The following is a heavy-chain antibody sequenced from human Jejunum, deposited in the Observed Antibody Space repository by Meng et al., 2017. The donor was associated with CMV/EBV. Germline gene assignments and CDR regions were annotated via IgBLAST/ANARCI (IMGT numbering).Heavy chain of an antibody. V-gene: IGHV3-23*01. D-gene: IGHD6-19*01. J-gene: IGHJ4*02. CDR1: GFPFSGYG. Sequence: ADSGFPFSGYGMSWVRQAPGKGLQWVSSITGGGGVTYYPDSVKGRFSISRDNSKNTLYLQLNSLRAEDTAVYYCAKDRGGWPFYFDYWGQGTLVTVSS. CDR3: AKDRGGWPFYFDY. CDR2: ITGGGGVT.